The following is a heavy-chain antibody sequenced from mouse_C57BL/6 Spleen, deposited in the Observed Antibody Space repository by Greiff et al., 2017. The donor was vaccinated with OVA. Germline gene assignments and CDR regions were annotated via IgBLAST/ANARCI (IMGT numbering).Heavy chain of an antibody. CDR2: ILPGSGST. J-gene: IGHJ2*01. CDR1: GYTFTGYW. CDR3: ARRNYYGSSFIDY. V-gene: IGHV1-9*01. Sequence: QVQLKESGAELMKPGASVKLSCKATGYTFTGYWIEWVKQRPGHGLEWIGEILPGSGSTNYNVKFKGKATFTADTSSNTAYRQLSSLTTEDSAIYYCARRNYYGSSFIDYWGQGTTLTVSS. D-gene: IGHD1-1*01.